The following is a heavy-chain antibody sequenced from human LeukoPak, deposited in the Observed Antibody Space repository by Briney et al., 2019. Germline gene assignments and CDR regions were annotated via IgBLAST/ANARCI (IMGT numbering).Heavy chain of an antibody. D-gene: IGHD3-10*01. CDR3: AREHYYGSGSFDY. J-gene: IGHJ4*02. CDR1: GGSISSSNYY. Sequence: SGTLSLTCTVSGGSISSSNYYWGCIRQPPGKGLEWIGSIYYSGSTNYNPSLKSRVTISVDTSKNQFSLKLSSVTAADTAVYYCAREHYYGSGSFDYWGQGTLVTVSS. V-gene: IGHV4-39*07. CDR2: IYYSGST.